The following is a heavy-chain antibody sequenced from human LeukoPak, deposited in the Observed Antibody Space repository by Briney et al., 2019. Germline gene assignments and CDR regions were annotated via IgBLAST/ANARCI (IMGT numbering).Heavy chain of an antibody. CDR2: IFSGGST. CDR1: GLTVSSNY. CDR3: ARDLKTSGWYGDFDY. Sequence: PGGSLRLSCVASGLTVSSNYMSWVRQAPGKGLEWVSAIFSGGSTFYAYSVTGRFTISRDTSKNTVYLEMNSLRAEDTAVYYCARDLKTSGWYGDFDYWGQGTLVTVSS. J-gene: IGHJ4*02. D-gene: IGHD6-19*01. V-gene: IGHV3-53*01.